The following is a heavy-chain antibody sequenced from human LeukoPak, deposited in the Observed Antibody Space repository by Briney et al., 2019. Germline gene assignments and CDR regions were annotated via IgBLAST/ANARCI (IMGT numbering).Heavy chain of an antibody. Sequence: SETLSLTCTVSGVSISTSCWSWVRQSPGRGLEWIGYRCDDGRDLYNPSLRSRVSRVTISVDASEKQFSLSLRSVTAADTAMYYCARTTRVAPDGRAEYFEDWGQGTLVIVSS. CDR2: RCDDGRD. J-gene: IGHJ1*01. D-gene: IGHD5-12*01. CDR3: ARTTRVAPDGRAEYFED. CDR1: GVSISTSC. V-gene: IGHV4-59*03.